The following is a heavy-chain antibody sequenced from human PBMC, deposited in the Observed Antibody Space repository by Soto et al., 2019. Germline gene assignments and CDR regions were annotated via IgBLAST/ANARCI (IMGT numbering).Heavy chain of an antibody. V-gene: IGHV3-23*01. J-gene: IGHJ5*02. CDR3: AKDRGPNWFDP. Sequence: GLSLRLSCAASGFTFSSYAMSWVLQAPGKGLEWVSAISGSGGSTYYADSVKGRFTISRDNSKNTLYLQMNSLRAEDTAVHYCAKDRGPNWFDPWGQGTLVTVSS. CDR1: GFTFSSYA. CDR2: ISGSGGST.